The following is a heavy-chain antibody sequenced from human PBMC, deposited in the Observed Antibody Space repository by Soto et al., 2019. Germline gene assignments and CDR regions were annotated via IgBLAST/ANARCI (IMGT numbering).Heavy chain of an antibody. Sequence: GGSLRLSCAVSGFTFSDYYMSWIRQAPGKGLEWVSYISSSGSTIYYADSVKGRFTISRDNAKNSLYLQMNSLRAEDTAVYYCARDSRPSYYYDSSGPVAFDIWGQGTMVTV. J-gene: IGHJ3*02. CDR3: ARDSRPSYYYDSSGPVAFDI. D-gene: IGHD3-22*01. CDR2: ISSSGSTI. V-gene: IGHV3-11*01. CDR1: GFTFSDYY.